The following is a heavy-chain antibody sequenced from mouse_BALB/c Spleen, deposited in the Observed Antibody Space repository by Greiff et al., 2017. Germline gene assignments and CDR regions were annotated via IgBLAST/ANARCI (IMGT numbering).Heavy chain of an antibody. D-gene: IGHD2-14*01. J-gene: IGHJ1*01. CDR2: INPSTGYT. V-gene: IGHV1-7*01. CDR3: ARSKRNRDSGWYFDV. Sequence: QVQLQQSGAELAKPGASVKMSCKASGYTFTSYWMHWVKQRPGQGLEWIGYINPSTGYTEYNQKFKDKATLTADKSSSTAYMQLSSLTSEDSAVYYCARSKRNRDSGWYFDVWGAGTTVTVSS. CDR1: GYTFTSYW.